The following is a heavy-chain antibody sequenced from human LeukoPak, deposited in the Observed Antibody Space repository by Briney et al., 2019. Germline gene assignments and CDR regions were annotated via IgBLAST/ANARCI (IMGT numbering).Heavy chain of an antibody. Sequence: SQTLSLTCTVSGGSISSGSYYWSWIRQPAGKGLEWIGRIYTSGSTNYNPSLKSRVTISVDTSKNQFSLKLSSVTAADTAVYYCARELLITRTWFDPWGQGTLVTVSS. CDR2: IYTSGST. CDR3: ARELLITRTWFDP. J-gene: IGHJ5*02. V-gene: IGHV4-61*02. CDR1: GGSISSGSYY. D-gene: IGHD3-22*01.